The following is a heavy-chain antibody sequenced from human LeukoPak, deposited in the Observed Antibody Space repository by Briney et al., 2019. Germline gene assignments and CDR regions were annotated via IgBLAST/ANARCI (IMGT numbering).Heavy chain of an antibody. V-gene: IGHV4-34*01. CDR1: GGSFSGYY. CDR3: ARGGSYCSSTSCNNWFDP. Sequence: SETLSLTCAVYGGSFSGYYWSWIRQPPGKGLEWIGEINHSGSTNYNPSLKSRVTISVDTSKNQFSLKLSSVTAAGTAVYYCARGGSYCSSTSCNNWFDPWGQGTLVTVSS. D-gene: IGHD2-2*01. J-gene: IGHJ5*02. CDR2: INHSGST.